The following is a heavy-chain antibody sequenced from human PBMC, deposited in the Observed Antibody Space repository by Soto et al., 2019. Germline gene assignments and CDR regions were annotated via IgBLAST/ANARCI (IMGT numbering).Heavy chain of an antibody. J-gene: IGHJ4*02. V-gene: IGHV4-30-4*01. D-gene: IGHD3-10*01. CDR2: IYYSGST. CDR1: GGSISSGDYY. CDR3: ARDRGFGEFHSNYFDY. Sequence: QVQLQESGPGLVKPSQTLSLTCTVSGGSISSGDYYWSWIRQPPGKGLEWIGYIYYSGSTYYNPSLKSRVTISVDTSKNQFSLKLSSVTAADTAVYYCARDRGFGEFHSNYFDYWDQGTPVTVSS.